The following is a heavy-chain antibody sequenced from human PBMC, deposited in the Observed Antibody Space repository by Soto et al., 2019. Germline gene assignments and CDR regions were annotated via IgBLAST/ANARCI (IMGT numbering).Heavy chain of an antibody. J-gene: IGHJ6*02. CDR1: GYTFTSYA. CDR3: ARDLLSSLGVHYYCYGMDV. D-gene: IGHD3-10*01. Sequence: ASVKVSCKASGYTFTSYAMHWVRQAPGQRLEWMGWINAGNGNTKYSQKFRGRVTITRDTSASTAYMELSSLRSEDTAVYYCARDLLSSLGVHYYCYGMDVWGQGTTVTVSS. V-gene: IGHV1-3*01. CDR2: INAGNGNT.